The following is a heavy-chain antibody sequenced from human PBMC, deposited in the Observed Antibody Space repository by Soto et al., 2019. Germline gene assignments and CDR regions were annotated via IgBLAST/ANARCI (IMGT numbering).Heavy chain of an antibody. CDR2: IYYSGST. V-gene: IGHV4-39*01. J-gene: IGHJ5*02. Sequence: SETLSLTCTVSGGSISSSSYYWGWIRQPPGKGLEWIGSIYYSGSTYYNPSLKSRVTISVDTSKNQFSLKLSSVTAADTAVYYCARQGLVGSSWYRSSPNWFDPWGQGTLVTVSS. CDR3: ARQGLVGSSWYRSSPNWFDP. CDR1: GGSISSSSYY. D-gene: IGHD6-13*01.